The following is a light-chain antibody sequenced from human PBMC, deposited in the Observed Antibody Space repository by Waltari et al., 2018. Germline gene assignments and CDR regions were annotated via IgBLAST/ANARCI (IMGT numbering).Light chain of an antibody. CDR3: QSYDSSLSGYV. J-gene: IGLJ1*01. CDR1: SSNIGAGYE. Sequence: QSVLTQPPSVSGAPGQRVTISCTGSSSNIGAGYEVHWYQQLPGTAPKLLIYGNNHRPSGVPDRFSGSRSGTSASLAITGLQAEDEADYYCQSYDSSLSGYVFGTATKVTVL. V-gene: IGLV1-40*01. CDR2: GNN.